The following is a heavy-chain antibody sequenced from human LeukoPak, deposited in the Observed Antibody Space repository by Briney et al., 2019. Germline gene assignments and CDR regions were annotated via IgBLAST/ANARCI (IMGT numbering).Heavy chain of an antibody. Sequence: SETLSLTCAVYGGSFSGYYWSWIRQPPGKGLEWIVEINHSGSTNYNPSLKSRVTISVDTSKNQFSLKLTSVTAADTAVYYCARAGGYYDFWSGYYTGGYFDYWGQGTLVTVSS. CDR2: INHSGST. V-gene: IGHV4-34*01. CDR1: GGSFSGYY. J-gene: IGHJ4*02. CDR3: ARAGGYYDFWSGYYTGGYFDY. D-gene: IGHD3-3*01.